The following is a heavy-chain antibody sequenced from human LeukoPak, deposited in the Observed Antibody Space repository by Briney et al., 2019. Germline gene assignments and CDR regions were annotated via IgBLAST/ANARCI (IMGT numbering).Heavy chain of an antibody. D-gene: IGHD4-11*01. V-gene: IGHV3-30-3*01. CDR3: ARPTTASTIYEYYFDY. CDR2: ILYDGSNK. J-gene: IGHJ4*02. Sequence: GGSLRLSCAASGFTFSSYAMHWVRQAPGKGLEWVAIILYDGSNKYYADSVKGRFTISRDNSKNTLYLEMSSLRAEDTAAYYCARPTTASTIYEYYFDYWGQGTLVTVSS. CDR1: GFTFSSYA.